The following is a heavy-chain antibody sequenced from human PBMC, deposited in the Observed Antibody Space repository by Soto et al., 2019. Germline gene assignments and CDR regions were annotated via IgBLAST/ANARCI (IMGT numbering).Heavy chain of an antibody. D-gene: IGHD3-3*01. CDR2: IYSSGST. Sequence: PSETLSVTCTFSVGAISTYYWTWIRQPAGKGLEWIGRIYSSGSTKYNPSLQSRVTMSLETSNNQFSLRLTSVTAADTAVYYCARGQRFSDWFDPWGQGTLVTVSS. V-gene: IGHV4-4*07. CDR1: VGAISTYY. CDR3: ARGQRFSDWFDP. J-gene: IGHJ5*02.